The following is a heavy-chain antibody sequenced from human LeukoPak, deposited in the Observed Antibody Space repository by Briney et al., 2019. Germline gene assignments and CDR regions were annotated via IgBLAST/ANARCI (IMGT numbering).Heavy chain of an antibody. D-gene: IGHD7-27*01. CDR1: GITFSTSG. V-gene: IGHV3-33*06. J-gene: IGHJ4*02. CDR3: AKDTGHLILGDY. CDR2: IWYDGSQK. Sequence: PGGSLRLSCAASGITFSTSGMHWVRQAPGKGLEWVAVIWYDGSQKYYADSMKGRFTISRDNSKDTLFLQMNSLTLEDTAVYYCAKDTGHLILGDYWGQGTLVIVSS.